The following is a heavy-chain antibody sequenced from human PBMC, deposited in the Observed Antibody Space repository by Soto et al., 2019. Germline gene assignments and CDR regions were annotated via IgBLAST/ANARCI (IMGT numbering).Heavy chain of an antibody. CDR2: VYPGDAET. CDR3: ATPEVLQX. V-gene: IGHV5-51*01. J-gene: IGHJ3*01. CDR1: GYNFSSQW. Sequence: LGEALKISWKGSGYNFSSQWIAWVRQKPGKGLELMGIVYPGDAETRYSPSFQGQVTMSADKSIDTAYLQWRSLKASDTAIYYCATPEVLQXWGQATMVTVS.